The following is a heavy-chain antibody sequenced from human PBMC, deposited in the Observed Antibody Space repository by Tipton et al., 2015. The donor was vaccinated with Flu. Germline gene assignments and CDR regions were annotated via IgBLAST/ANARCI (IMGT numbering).Heavy chain of an antibody. CDR2: IFWDDDK. D-gene: IGHD6-13*01. CDR3: AHRYSSSCFDF. Sequence: LVKPTQTLTLTCTFSGFSLSTSGVGVGWIRQPPGKALEWLALIFWDDDKRYSPSLKSRLSITKDTSKNQVVLTMTNMDPVDTATYYCAHRYSSSCFDFWGQGTPVTVSS. V-gene: IGHV2-5*02. J-gene: IGHJ4*02. CDR1: GFSLSTSGVG.